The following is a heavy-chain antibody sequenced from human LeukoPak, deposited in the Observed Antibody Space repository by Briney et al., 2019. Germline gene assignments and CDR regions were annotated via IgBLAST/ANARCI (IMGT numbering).Heavy chain of an antibody. V-gene: IGHV1-69*13. CDR3: ARDRDTARFDY. Sequence: ASVKVSCKASGGTFNSYPISWVRQAPGQGLEWMGGIIPIFGTANYAQKFQGRVTITADESTSTAYMELSSLRSEDTAVYYCARDRDTARFDYWGQGTLVTVSS. CDR1: GGTFNSYP. D-gene: IGHD5-18*01. J-gene: IGHJ4*02. CDR2: IIPIFGTA.